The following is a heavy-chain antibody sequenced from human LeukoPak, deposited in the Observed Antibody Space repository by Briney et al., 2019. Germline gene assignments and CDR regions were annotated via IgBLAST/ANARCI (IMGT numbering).Heavy chain of an antibody. J-gene: IGHJ1*01. CDR3: AQQVGYCSSGSCYFTY. CDR2: ISNTGGST. Sequence: GGSLRLSCAASGFSFNTYAMSWVRQAPGKGLEWVSAISNTGGSTYYADSVKGRLTISRDKSKNTLSLQMNSLRAEDTAVYYCAQQVGYCSSGSCYFTYWGQGTLVTVSS. D-gene: IGHD2-15*01. V-gene: IGHV3-23*01. CDR1: GFSFNTYA.